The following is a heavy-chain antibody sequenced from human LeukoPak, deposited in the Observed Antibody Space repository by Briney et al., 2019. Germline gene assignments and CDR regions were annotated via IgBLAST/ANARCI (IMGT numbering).Heavy chain of an antibody. V-gene: IGHV4-39*01. CDR3: RRRDERLAGGFRNAFDI. D-gene: IGHD3-16*01. J-gene: IGHJ3*02. CDR2: FYSDGRT. CDR1: GDSISSGPYY. Sequence: SETLSLTCTVSGDSISSGPYYWVWIPQPPGQGLEWIGCFYSDGRTHYNPSLTSRVTISVDTSNHQFSLILSSVTAADTAAYYSRRRDERLAGGFRNAFDIWGQGTMVTVSS.